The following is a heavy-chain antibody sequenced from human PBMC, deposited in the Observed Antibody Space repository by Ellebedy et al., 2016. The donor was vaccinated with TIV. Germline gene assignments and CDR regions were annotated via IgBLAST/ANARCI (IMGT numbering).Heavy chain of an antibody. CDR3: ARDMVQGMVARYLWFDY. J-gene: IGHJ4*02. V-gene: IGHV1-18*04. CDR1: GYTFTSYG. CDR2: ISAYTGET. Sequence: ASVKVSCKASGYTFTSYGIIWVRQAPGQGLEWMGWISAYTGETDYAQNVQGRVTMTTEKSTSTAYMELRSLRFDDTAVYYCARDMVQGMVARYLWFDYWGQGTQVTVSS. D-gene: IGHD3-10*01.